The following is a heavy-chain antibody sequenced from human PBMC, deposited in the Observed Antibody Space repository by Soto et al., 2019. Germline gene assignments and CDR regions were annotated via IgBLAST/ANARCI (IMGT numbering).Heavy chain of an antibody. CDR1: GGTFSSYA. CDR3: ARASLGAMIGVHWYFDL. CDR2: IIPIFGTA. J-gene: IGHJ2*01. D-gene: IGHD3-22*01. V-gene: IGHV1-69*06. Sequence: QVQLVQSGAEVKKPGSSVKVSCKASGGTFSSYAISWVRQAPGQGLELMGGIIPIFGTANYAQKFQGRVTITADKSTSTAYMELSSLRSEDTAVYYCARASLGAMIGVHWYFDLWGRGTLVTVSS.